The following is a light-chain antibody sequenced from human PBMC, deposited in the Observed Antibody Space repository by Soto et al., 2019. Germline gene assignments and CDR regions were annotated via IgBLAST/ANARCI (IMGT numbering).Light chain of an antibody. CDR2: GVS. V-gene: IGKV3-20*01. CDR1: QSVTSGH. CDR3: QQYASTPWT. Sequence: EFVLTQSPGTLSLSPGERATLSCRASQSVTSGHFGWYQQKPGQAPRLLIYGVSSRATGIPDRFSGSGSGTDFTLTISRLEPEDFAVYYCQQYASTPWTFGQGTKVEIK. J-gene: IGKJ1*01.